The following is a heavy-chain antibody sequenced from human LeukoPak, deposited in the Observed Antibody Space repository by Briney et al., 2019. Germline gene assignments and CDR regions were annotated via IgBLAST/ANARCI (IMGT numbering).Heavy chain of an antibody. CDR3: ARDLPPVVPGAEIDAFDI. V-gene: IGHV4-4*07. CDR2: IYTSGST. J-gene: IGHJ3*02. D-gene: IGHD2-2*01. CDR1: GGSISSYY. Sequence: PSETLSLTCTVSGGSISSYYWSWIRQPAGKGLEWIGRIYTSGSTNYNPSLKSRVTMSVDTSKNQFSLKLSSVTAADTAVYYCARDLPPVVPGAEIDAFDIWGQGTMVTVSS.